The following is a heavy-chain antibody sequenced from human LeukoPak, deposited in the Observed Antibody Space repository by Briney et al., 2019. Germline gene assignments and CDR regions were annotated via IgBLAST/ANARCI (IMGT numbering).Heavy chain of an antibody. Sequence: SETLSLTCTVSGGSISSSSYYWGWIRQPPGKGLEWIGSIYYSGSTYYNPSLKSRVTISVDTSKDQFSLKLSSVTAADTAVYYCARGPSYSSSKGVDYWGQGTLVTVSS. D-gene: IGHD6-6*01. CDR2: IYYSGST. J-gene: IGHJ4*02. CDR3: ARGPSYSSSKGVDY. V-gene: IGHV4-39*07. CDR1: GGSISSSSYY.